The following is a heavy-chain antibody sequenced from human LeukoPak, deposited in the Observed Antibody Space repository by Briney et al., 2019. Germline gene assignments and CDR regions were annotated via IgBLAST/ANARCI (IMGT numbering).Heavy chain of an antibody. J-gene: IGHJ4*02. D-gene: IGHD6-13*01. CDR3: ARGLRIAAAGTQAY. CDR2: INPNSGGT. Sequence: GAPVKVSCKASGYTFTGYYMHWVRQAPGQGLEWMGWINPNSGGTNYAQKFQGRVTMTRDTSISTAYMELSRLRSDDTAVYYCARGLRIAAAGTQAYWGQGTLVTVSS. CDR1: GYTFTGYY. V-gene: IGHV1-2*02.